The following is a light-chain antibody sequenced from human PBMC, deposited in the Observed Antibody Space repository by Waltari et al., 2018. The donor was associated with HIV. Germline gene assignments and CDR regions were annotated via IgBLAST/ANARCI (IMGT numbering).Light chain of an antibody. CDR3: QAWDSSTGV. CDR1: KLGDKY. Sequence: SYELTQPPSVSVSPGQTASITCSGDKLGDKYACWYQQKPGQSPVVVIYQDSKRPSGIPERFSGSHSGNTATLTISGTQAMDEADYYCQAWDSSTGVFGTGTKVTV. CDR2: QDS. V-gene: IGLV3-1*01. J-gene: IGLJ1*01.